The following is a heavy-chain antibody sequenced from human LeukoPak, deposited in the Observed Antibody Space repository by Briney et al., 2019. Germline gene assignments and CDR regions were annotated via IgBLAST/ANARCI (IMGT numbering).Heavy chain of an antibody. CDR3: ARRIVATVKTPHYYYYYMDV. Sequence: SETLSLTCTVSGGSISSHYWSWIRQPPGKGLEWIGYIYYSGSTNYNPSLKSRVTISVDTSKNQFSLKLSPVTAADTAVYYCARRIVATVKTPHYYYYYMDVWGKGATVTVSS. V-gene: IGHV4-59*11. CDR1: GGSISSHY. J-gene: IGHJ6*03. CDR2: IYYSGST. D-gene: IGHD5-12*01.